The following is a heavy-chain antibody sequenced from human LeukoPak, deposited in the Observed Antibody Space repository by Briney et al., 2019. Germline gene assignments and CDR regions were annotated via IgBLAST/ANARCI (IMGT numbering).Heavy chain of an antibody. V-gene: IGHV1-8*01. J-gene: IGHJ5*02. Sequence: ASVKVSCKASGYTFTSYDINWVRQATGQGLEWMGWMNPNSGNTGYAQKFQGRVTMTRNTSISTAYMELSSLRSEDTAVYYCARSDPGDYDILTGYYAEYNWFDPWGQGTLVTVSS. CDR2: MNPNSGNT. CDR1: GYTFTSYD. CDR3: ARSDPGDYDILTGYYAEYNWFDP. D-gene: IGHD3-9*01.